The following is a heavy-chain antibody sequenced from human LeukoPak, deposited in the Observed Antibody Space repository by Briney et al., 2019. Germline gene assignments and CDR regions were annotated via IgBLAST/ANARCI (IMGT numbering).Heavy chain of an antibody. J-gene: IGHJ5*02. D-gene: IGHD6-19*01. CDR2: ISGSSSST. Sequence: GGSLRLSCAASGFTFSSYAMSWVRQAPGKGLERVSAISGSSSSTYYADSVKGRFTISRDNSKNTLYLQMNSLRAEDTAVYYCAKLRGRAVAGTDWFDPWGQGTLVTVSS. V-gene: IGHV3-23*01. CDR1: GFTFSSYA. CDR3: AKLRGRAVAGTDWFDP.